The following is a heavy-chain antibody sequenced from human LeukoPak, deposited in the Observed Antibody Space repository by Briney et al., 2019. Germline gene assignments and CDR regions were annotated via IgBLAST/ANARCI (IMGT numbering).Heavy chain of an antibody. CDR3: ARDPSYCGGDCFRGGFDY. Sequence: SVKVSCKASGGTFSSYAISWVRQAPGQGLEWMGRILPIFGTANYAQKFQGRVTITTDESTSTAYMELSSLRSEDTAVYYCARDPSYCGGDCFRGGFDYWGQGTLVTVSS. D-gene: IGHD2-21*02. CDR1: GGTFSSYA. V-gene: IGHV1-69*05. CDR2: ILPIFGTA. J-gene: IGHJ4*02.